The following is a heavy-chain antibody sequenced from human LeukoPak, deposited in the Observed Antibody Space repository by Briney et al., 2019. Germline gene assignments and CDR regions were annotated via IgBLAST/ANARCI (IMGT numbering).Heavy chain of an antibody. D-gene: IGHD1-14*01. CDR1: GITFSSYG. V-gene: IGHV3-33*01. Sequence: GGSLRLSCAAAGITFSSYGMHLVRQAPGKGLEWVAVIWYDGSNKYYADSVKGRFTISRDNSKNTLYLQMNSLRAEDTAVYYCAREVPEEYYFDYWGQGTLVTVSS. CDR2: IWYDGSNK. J-gene: IGHJ4*02. CDR3: AREVPEEYYFDY.